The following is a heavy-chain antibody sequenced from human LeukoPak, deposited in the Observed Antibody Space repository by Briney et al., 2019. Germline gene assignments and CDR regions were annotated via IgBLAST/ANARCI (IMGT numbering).Heavy chain of an antibody. CDR3: AREGSEDCSGGSCYSYYYYGMDV. Sequence: GGSLRLSCAASGFTFSSYSMNWVRQAPGKGLEWVSYISSSSSTIYYADSAKGRFTISRDNSKNTLYLQMNSLRAEDTAVYYCAREGSEDCSGGSCYSYYYYGMDVWGQGTTVTVSS. CDR2: ISSSSSTI. V-gene: IGHV3-48*01. D-gene: IGHD2-15*01. J-gene: IGHJ6*02. CDR1: GFTFSSYS.